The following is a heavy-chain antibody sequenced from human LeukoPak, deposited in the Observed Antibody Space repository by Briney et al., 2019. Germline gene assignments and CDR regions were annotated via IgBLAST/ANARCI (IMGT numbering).Heavy chain of an antibody. Sequence: SGPTLVNPTQTLTLTCTCSGFSLSTSGVGVGWIRQPPGKALEWLALIYWDDDKRYSPSLKSRLTITKDTSKNQVVLTMTNMDPVDTATYYCARHSSSWYGNFFDYWGQGTLVTVSS. J-gene: IGHJ4*02. CDR2: IYWDDDK. D-gene: IGHD6-13*01. CDR1: GFSLSTSGVG. CDR3: ARHSSSWYGNFFDY. V-gene: IGHV2-5*02.